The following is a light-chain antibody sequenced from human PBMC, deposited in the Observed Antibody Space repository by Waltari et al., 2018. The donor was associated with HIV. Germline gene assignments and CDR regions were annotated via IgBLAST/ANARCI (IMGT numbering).Light chain of an antibody. J-gene: IGKJ1*01. CDR1: QAVANK. CDR2: DTS. CDR3: QQIFSFPRT. V-gene: IGKV1-39*01. Sequence: DIQMTQSPSSLSASVGDRVSISCRASQAVANKVNWFQQKPGKAPKVLIYDTSRLPNGVPSRFSGSGSGTDFTLTINGVQPDDFASYFCQQIFSFPRTFGQGTKVEIK.